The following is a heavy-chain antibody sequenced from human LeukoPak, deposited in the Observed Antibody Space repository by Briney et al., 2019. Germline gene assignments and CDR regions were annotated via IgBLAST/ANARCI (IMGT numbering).Heavy chain of an antibody. J-gene: IGHJ4*02. V-gene: IGHV3-21*01. CDR2: ISSSSSYI. D-gene: IGHD3-22*01. CDR3: ASGTYYYDSSGYWIDY. Sequence: PGGSLRLSCAASGFTFSSYGMSWVRQAPGKGLEWVSSISSSSSYIYYADSVKGRFTISRDNAKNSLYLQMNSLRAEDTAVYYCASGTYYYDSSGYWIDYWGQGTLVTVSS. CDR1: GFTFSSYG.